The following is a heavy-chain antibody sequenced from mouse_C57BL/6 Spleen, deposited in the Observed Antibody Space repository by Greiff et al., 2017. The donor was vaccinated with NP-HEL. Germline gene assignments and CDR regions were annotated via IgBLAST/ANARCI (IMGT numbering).Heavy chain of an antibody. Sequence: EVQLQQSGAELVRPGASVKLSCTASGFNIKDDYMHWVKQRPEQGLEWIGWIDPENGDTEYASKFQGKATITADTSSNTAYLQLSSLTSEDTAVYYCTTVTTVVEDWYFDVWGTGTTVTVSS. CDR2: IDPENGDT. D-gene: IGHD1-1*01. V-gene: IGHV14-4*01. CDR1: GFNIKDDY. J-gene: IGHJ1*03. CDR3: TTVTTVVEDWYFDV.